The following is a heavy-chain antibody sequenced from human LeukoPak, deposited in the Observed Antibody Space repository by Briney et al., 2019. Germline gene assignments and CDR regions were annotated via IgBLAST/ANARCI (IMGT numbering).Heavy chain of an antibody. Sequence: GGIIPIFGTANYAQKFQGRVTITADESTSTAYMELSSLRSEDTAVYYCARVTAAAPNWFDPWGQGTLVTVSS. CDR3: ARVTAAAPNWFDP. V-gene: IGHV1-69*01. CDR2: IIPIFGTA. D-gene: IGHD6-13*01. J-gene: IGHJ5*02.